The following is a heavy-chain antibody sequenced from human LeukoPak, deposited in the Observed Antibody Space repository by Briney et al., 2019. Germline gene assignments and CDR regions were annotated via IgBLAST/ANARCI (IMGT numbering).Heavy chain of an antibody. Sequence: SQTLSLTCTVSGGSISSGGYYWSWIRQHPGKGLEWIGYIYYSGSTYYNPSLKSRVTISVDTSKNQFSLKLSSVTAADTAVYYCARGPYCSGGSCYYGLDYWGQGTLVTVSS. V-gene: IGHV4-31*03. J-gene: IGHJ4*02. D-gene: IGHD2-15*01. CDR3: ARGPYCSGGSCYYGLDY. CDR1: GGSISSGGYY. CDR2: IYYSGST.